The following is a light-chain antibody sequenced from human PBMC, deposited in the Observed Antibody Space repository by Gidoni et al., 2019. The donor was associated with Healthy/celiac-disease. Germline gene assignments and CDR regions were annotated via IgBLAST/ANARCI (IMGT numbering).Light chain of an antibody. J-gene: IGKJ2*01. V-gene: IGKV3-20*01. CDR3: QQYGSSPPYT. CDR1: QSVSSSY. Sequence: EIVLTQSPGTLSLSPGERATLSCRASQSVSSSYLAWYQQKPGQAPRLLIYVASSRATGIPDRVSGSGSGTDFTLTISRLEPEDFAVYYCQQYGSSPPYTFGQGTKLEIK. CDR2: VAS.